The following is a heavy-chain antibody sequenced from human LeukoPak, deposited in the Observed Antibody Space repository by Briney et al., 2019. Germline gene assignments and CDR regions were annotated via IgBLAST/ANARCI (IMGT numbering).Heavy chain of an antibody. CDR2: VSGSAGST. J-gene: IGHJ6*02. Sequence: GGSLRLSCAASGFTFSSYAMSWVRQAPAKGLEWVSSVSGSAGSTYHADSVKGRFTISRDNSKKTLYLQMNRLRAEDTAVYYCAGYGGYYAYYFGMDVWGQGTTVTVSS. CDR1: GFTFSSYA. V-gene: IGHV3-23*01. D-gene: IGHD5-12*01. CDR3: AGYGGYYAYYFGMDV.